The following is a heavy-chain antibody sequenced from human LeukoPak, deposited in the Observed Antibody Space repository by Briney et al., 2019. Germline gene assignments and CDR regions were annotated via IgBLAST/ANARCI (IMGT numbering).Heavy chain of an antibody. CDR2: INPNSGGT. CDR1: GYTFTGYY. CDR3: ATLTYYYDSSGPGGAFDI. J-gene: IGHJ3*02. D-gene: IGHD3-22*01. V-gene: IGHV1-2*02. Sequence: ASVKVSCKASGYTFTGYYMHWVRQAPGQGLEWMGWINPNSGGTNYAQKFQGRVTMTRDTSISTAYMELSRLRSDDTAVYYCATLTYYYDSSGPGGAFDIWGQGTMVTVSS.